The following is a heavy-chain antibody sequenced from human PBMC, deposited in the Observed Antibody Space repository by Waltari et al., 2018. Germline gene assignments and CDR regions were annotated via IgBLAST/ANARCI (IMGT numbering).Heavy chain of an antibody. Sequence: EVQLVQSGAEVKKPGESLKISCKGSGYYFPTYWIGWVRQMPGKGQEWMGVIYPDDSDTRYNPSFRSQITISADKSISTAYLQWSSLKASDTAIYYCARPRITGTAYFDSWGQGTLVTVSS. CDR2: IYPDDSDT. CDR3: ARPRITGTAYFDS. V-gene: IGHV5-51*01. CDR1: GYYFPTYW. D-gene: IGHD1-7*01. J-gene: IGHJ4*02.